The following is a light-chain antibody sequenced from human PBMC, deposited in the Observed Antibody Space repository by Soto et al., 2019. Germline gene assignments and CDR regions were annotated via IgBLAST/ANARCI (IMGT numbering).Light chain of an antibody. Sequence: DIQMTQSPYSLSASVGDRVTITCRASQGISTYLNWFQQKPGKAPRLLIYAASSLQSGVPSRFSGSGSGTDFTLTISSLHSEDSATYFCQQSYTLTTFVPGTKVDIK. CDR2: AAS. J-gene: IGKJ3*01. CDR1: QGISTY. CDR3: QQSYTLTT. V-gene: IGKV1-39*01.